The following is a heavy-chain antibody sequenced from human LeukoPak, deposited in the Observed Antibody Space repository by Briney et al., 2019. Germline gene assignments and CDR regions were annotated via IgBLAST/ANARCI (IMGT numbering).Heavy chain of an antibody. D-gene: IGHD3-10*01. CDR2: ISSSSSYI. Sequence: KTGGSLRLSCAASGFTFSSYSMNWVRQAPGKGLEWVSSISSSSSYIYYADSVKGRFTISRDNAKNSLYLQMNSLRAEDTAVYYCARDKPSPYGSGSYYDNPEMDYWGQGTLVTVSS. V-gene: IGHV3-21*01. CDR1: GFTFSSYS. CDR3: ARDKPSPYGSGSYYDNPEMDY. J-gene: IGHJ4*02.